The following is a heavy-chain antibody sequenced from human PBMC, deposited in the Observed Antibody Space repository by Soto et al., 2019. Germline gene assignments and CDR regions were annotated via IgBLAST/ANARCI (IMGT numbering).Heavy chain of an antibody. CDR1: GGSISQYY. V-gene: IGHV4-4*07. CDR3: ARGPGGFGDFSLDY. CDR2: IYSGGST. D-gene: IGHD3-10*01. J-gene: IGHJ4*02. Sequence: QVQLQESGPGLVKPSETLSLSCGVSGGSISQYYWSWIRQPAGKGLEWIGRIYSGGSTNYNPSLESRVTMSVDTSKNQCSLKLGSVTAADTAVYYCARGPGGFGDFSLDYWGQGTLVTVSS.